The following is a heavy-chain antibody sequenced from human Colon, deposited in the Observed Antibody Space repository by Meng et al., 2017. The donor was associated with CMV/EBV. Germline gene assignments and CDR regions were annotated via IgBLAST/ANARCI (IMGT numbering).Heavy chain of an antibody. J-gene: IGHJ6*02. Sequence: SVKVSCKASGDTFSSFAISWVQQAPGQGLEWMGGIIPITGMPNYAQNFQGRVTITADKSTSTAYMALSSLRSEDTAVYYCARTSQTDDSRYYYYALDVWGQGTTVTVSS. V-gene: IGHV1-69*10. CDR1: GDTFSSFA. D-gene: IGHD3-3*01. CDR3: ARTSQTDDSRYYYYALDV. CDR2: IIPITGMP.